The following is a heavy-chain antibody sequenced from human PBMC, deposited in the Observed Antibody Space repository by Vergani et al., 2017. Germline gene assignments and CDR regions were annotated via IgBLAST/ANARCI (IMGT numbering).Heavy chain of an antibody. CDR1: GFTFSACP. V-gene: IGHV3-23*01. Sequence: EVQLLQSGGGVIQPGGSVRLSCAASGFTFSACPMTWVRQAPGKGLEWVSAISARYPSTYYADSVKGRFTISRDNSKNILYLQMNSLRAEDTAVYYCARLSYDTTPYLQGGYDCWGQGTLVSVSS. J-gene: IGHJ4*02. CDR3: ARLSYDTTPYLQGGYDC. CDR2: ISARYPST. D-gene: IGHD3-22*01.